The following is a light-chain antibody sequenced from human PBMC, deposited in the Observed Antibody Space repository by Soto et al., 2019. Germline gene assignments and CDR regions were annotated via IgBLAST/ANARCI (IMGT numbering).Light chain of an antibody. J-gene: IGKJ1*01. CDR1: QSVSSS. CDR2: GAS. CDR3: QQYNNWWT. Sequence: EIVMTQSPATLSVSPGERATLSCRASQSVSSSLAWYLQKPGQAPRLLIYGASTRATGIPARFSGSGSGTEFTLTICSLQSEDFAVYYCQQYNNWWTFGPGTKVEIK. V-gene: IGKV3-15*01.